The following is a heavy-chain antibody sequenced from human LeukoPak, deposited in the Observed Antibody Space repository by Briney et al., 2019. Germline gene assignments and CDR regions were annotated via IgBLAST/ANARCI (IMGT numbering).Heavy chain of an antibody. J-gene: IGHJ4*02. D-gene: IGHD4/OR15-4a*01. CDR2: ISDSGGNT. Sequence: GGSLRLSCVPSGFTLTVDAANWGCQAPGKGLEWVSGISDSGGNTYYADSVKGRFTISKDKSKNTLDLQMHRLADEDMAVYYCAGSTMHDYWGQGTLVTVSS. CDR3: AGSTMHDY. V-gene: IGHV3-23*01. CDR1: GFTLTVDA.